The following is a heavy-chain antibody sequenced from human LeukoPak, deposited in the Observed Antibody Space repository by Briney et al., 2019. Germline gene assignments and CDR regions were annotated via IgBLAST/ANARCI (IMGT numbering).Heavy chain of an antibody. CDR3: AGANYHGSGSYCDY. J-gene: IGHJ4*02. Sequence: EASVKVSCKASGHTFTSYGISWVRQAPGQGLEWMGWISAYNGNTNYAQKLQGRVTMTTDTSTTTAYMELRSLRPDDTAVYYCAGANYHGSGSYCDYWGQGTLVTVSS. V-gene: IGHV1-18*01. CDR2: ISAYNGNT. D-gene: IGHD3-10*01. CDR1: GHTFTSYG.